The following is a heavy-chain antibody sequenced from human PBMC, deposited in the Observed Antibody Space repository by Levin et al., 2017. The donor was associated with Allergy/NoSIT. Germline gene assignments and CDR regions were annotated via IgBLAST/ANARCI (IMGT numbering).Heavy chain of an antibody. V-gene: IGHV1-69*02. D-gene: IGHD2-2*02. Sequence: EASVKVSCKASGGTFSSYTISWVRQAPGQGLEWMGRIIPILGIANYAQKFQGRVTITADKSTSTAYMELSSLRSEDTAVYYCARSPFSYCSSTSCYTKYYYYYGMDVWGQGTTVTVSS. J-gene: IGHJ6*02. CDR1: GGTFSSYT. CDR2: IIPILGIA. CDR3: ARSPFSYCSSTSCYTKYYYYYGMDV.